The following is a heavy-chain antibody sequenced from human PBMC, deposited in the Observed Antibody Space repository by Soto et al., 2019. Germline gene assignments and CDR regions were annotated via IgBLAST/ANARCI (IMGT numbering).Heavy chain of an antibody. Sequence: QVQLVQSGAEVKKPGASVKVSCKASGYTFTSYDINWVRQATGQGLEWMGWMNPNSGNTGYAQKFQGRVTMTRNTYISTDYMELSSLRSEDTAVYYCARVDVTAMVRDPHFDLWGRGTLVTVSS. V-gene: IGHV1-8*01. CDR1: GYTFTSYD. J-gene: IGHJ2*01. D-gene: IGHD5-18*01. CDR3: ARVDVTAMVRDPHFDL. CDR2: MNPNSGNT.